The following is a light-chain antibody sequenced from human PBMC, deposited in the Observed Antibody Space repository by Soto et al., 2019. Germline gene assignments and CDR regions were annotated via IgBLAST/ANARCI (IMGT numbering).Light chain of an antibody. Sequence: VLTQPPSASGTPGQRVTISCSGSSSNIGSNTVNWYQQLPGTAPKLLIYSNNQRPSGVPDRFSGSKSGTSASLAISGLQSEDEADYYCAAWDDSLNGQVFGTGTKVTVL. CDR3: AAWDDSLNGQV. J-gene: IGLJ1*01. CDR2: SNN. V-gene: IGLV1-44*01. CDR1: SSNIGSNT.